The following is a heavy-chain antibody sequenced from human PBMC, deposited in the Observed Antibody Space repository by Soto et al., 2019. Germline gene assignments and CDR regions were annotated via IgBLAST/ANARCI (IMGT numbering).Heavy chain of an antibody. V-gene: IGHV6-1*01. J-gene: IGHJ6*04. D-gene: IGHD1-1*01. Sequence: QTLSRSGDQPGGNHGGYRRAWKWVRKSPSRGLEWLERTYYTSKWYNDYAVSVKSRITISPDTSKNQFSLQLSSVSPEHTAVYDCARDCRRCCVNDVYYYHYGFDVAGKITTVTVSS. CDR2: TYYTSKWYN. CDR1: GGNHGGYRRA. CDR3: ARDCRRCCVNDVYYYHYGFDV.